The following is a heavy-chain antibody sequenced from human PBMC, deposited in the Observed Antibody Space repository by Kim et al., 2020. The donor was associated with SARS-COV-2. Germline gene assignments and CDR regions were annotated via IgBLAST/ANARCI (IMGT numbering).Heavy chain of an antibody. J-gene: IGHJ6*02. Sequence: ESVKSRITINPDTSKDQFSLQLNSVTPEDTAVYYCARDGGNWGFAGGMDVWGQGTTVTVSS. V-gene: IGHV6-1*01. D-gene: IGHD7-27*01. CDR3: ARDGGNWGFAGGMDV.